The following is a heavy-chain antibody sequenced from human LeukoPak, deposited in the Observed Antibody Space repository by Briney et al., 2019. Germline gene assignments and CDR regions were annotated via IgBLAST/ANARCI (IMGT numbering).Heavy chain of an antibody. Sequence: PGGSLRLSCAASGFTFTKYWMAWVRQAPGKGLEWVANIKQDGSEKYYVDSVKGRFTMSRDNGKNSVYLEMNRLTSDDTAVYYCTRKSALSRRWYEAYFDYWGQGTVVTVSS. CDR3: TRKSALSRRWYEAYFDY. D-gene: IGHD6-13*01. CDR1: GFTFTKYW. CDR2: IKQDGSEK. J-gene: IGHJ4*02. V-gene: IGHV3-7*04.